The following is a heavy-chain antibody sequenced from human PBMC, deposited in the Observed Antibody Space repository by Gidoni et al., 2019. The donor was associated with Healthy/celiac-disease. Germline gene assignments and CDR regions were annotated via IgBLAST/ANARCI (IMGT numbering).Heavy chain of an antibody. V-gene: IGHV4-31*03. J-gene: IGHJ4*02. CDR3: ARAPSYDFWSGYHDY. Sequence: QVQLQESGPGLVKPSQTLSLTCTVSGRSISSGGYYWSWIRQHPGKGLEWIGYIYYSGSTYYNPSLKSRVTISVDTSKNQCSRKLSSVTAADTAVYYCARAPSYDFWSGYHDYWGQGTLVTVSS. D-gene: IGHD3-3*01. CDR2: IYYSGST. CDR1: GRSISSGGYY.